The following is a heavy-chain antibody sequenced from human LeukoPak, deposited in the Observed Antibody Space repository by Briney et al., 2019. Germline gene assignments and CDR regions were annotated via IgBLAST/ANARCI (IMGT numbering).Heavy chain of an antibody. J-gene: IGHJ4*02. V-gene: IGHV3-21*01. D-gene: IGHD3-10*01. Sequence: GGSLRLSCAASGYTFSSYGIHWVRQAPGKGLEWVSSISSSSSYIYYADSVKGRFTISRDNAKNSLYLQMNSLRAEDTAVYYCARDMGLLWFGEFSGGQGTLVTVSS. CDR2: ISSSSSYI. CDR1: GYTFSSYG. CDR3: ARDMGLLWFGEFS.